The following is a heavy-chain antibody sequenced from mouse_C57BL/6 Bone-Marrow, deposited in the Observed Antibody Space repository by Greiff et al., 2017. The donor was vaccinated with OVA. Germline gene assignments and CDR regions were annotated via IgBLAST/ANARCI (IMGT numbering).Heavy chain of an antibody. J-gene: IGHJ3*01. CDR1: GYPFPSYW. CDR2: IHPNSGSP. CDR3: AWCYGSNLIDY. D-gene: IGHD1-1*01. Sequence: VQLQQPGAELVKPGASVKLSCKASGYPFPSYWMHWVKQRPGQGLEWMGMIHPNSGSPNYNEKLKNKATLTVDKSSSTAYMQLSSLTSEDSAVYYCAWCYGSNLIDYWGQGTLVTVSA. V-gene: IGHV1-64*01.